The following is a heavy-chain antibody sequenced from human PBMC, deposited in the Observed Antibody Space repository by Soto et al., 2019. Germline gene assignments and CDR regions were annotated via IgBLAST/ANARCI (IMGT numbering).Heavy chain of an antibody. Sequence: QVHLVQSGAEVKKPGASVKVSCKASGYTFTGYYIHWVRQAPGQGLEWMGWINPKSGGAHIAQKFEAWVTMTSDTSIITIYMELSSLRSNDTAVYYCAKDYYDGSASYGIEIWGQGTMVTVAS. CDR2: INPKSGGA. CDR3: AKDYYDGSASYGIEI. CDR1: GYTFTGYY. V-gene: IGHV1-2*04. J-gene: IGHJ3*02. D-gene: IGHD3-16*01.